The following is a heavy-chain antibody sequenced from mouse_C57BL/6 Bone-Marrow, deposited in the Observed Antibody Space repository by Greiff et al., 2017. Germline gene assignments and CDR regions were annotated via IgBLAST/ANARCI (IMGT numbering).Heavy chain of an antibody. CDR1: GFTFSSYG. CDR2: ISSGGSYT. Sequence: EVMLVESGGDLVKPGGSLKLSCAASGFTFSSYGMSWVRQTPDKRLEWVATISSGGSYTYYPDSVKGRFPISRDNAKNTLYLQMSSLKSEDTAMYYCARRGYWGQGTTLTVSS. V-gene: IGHV5-6*02. J-gene: IGHJ2*01. CDR3: ARRGY.